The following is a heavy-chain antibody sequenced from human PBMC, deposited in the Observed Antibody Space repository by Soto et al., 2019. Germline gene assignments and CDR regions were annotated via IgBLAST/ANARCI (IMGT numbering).Heavy chain of an antibody. CDR1: GGSFIGYY. D-gene: IGHD3-22*01. Sequence: TLSLTCAVYGGSFIGYYLSWIRQPPGKGLEWIGEINHSGSTNYNPSLKSRVTISVDTSKNQFSLKLSSVTAADTAVYYCARDLSTDSSGYYPFDYWGQGTLVTVSS. J-gene: IGHJ4*02. CDR3: ARDLSTDSSGYYPFDY. V-gene: IGHV4-34*01. CDR2: INHSGST.